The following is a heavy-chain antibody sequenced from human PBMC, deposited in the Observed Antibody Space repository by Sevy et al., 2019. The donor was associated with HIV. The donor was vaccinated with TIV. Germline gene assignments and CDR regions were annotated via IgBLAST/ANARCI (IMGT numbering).Heavy chain of an antibody. CDR1: GGTISSSSYR. Sequence: SETLPLTCTVSGGTISSSSYRWGWIRQPPGKGLEWVGSIYHTGAADDNPSLKRRVTMSVDTSKNQFSLQVGSVTAADTAVYYCARWYGNNFDYWGQGALVTVSS. CDR2: IYHTGAA. D-gene: IGHD3-10*01. V-gene: IGHV4-39*01. J-gene: IGHJ4*02. CDR3: ARWYGNNFDY.